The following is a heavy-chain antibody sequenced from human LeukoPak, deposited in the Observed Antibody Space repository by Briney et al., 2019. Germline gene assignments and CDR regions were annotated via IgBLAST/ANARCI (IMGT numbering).Heavy chain of an antibody. V-gene: IGHV1-2*02. CDR3: ARLRPYGSWIWIDY. CDR1: GYTFTGYY. D-gene: IGHD3-10*01. J-gene: IGHJ4*02. CDR2: INPNSGGT. Sequence: GASVKVSCKASGYTFTGYYMHWVRQAPGQGLEWMGWINPNSGGTNYAQKFQGRVTMTRDTSISTAYMELSRLRSDDTAVYYCARLRPYGSWIWIDYWGQGTLVTVSS.